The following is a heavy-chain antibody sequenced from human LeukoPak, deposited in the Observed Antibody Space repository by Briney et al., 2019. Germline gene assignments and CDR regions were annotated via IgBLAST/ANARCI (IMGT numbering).Heavy chain of an antibody. J-gene: IGHJ4*02. Sequence: GGSLRLSCAASGFTFSSYSMNWVRQAPGKGLEWVSSISSSSSYIYYADSVKGRFTISRDNAKNSLYLQMNSLRAEDTAVYYCASLTNIEAGAVRYWGQGTLVTVSS. V-gene: IGHV3-21*01. CDR3: ASLTNIEAGAVRY. CDR2: ISSSSSYI. D-gene: IGHD1-26*01. CDR1: GFTFSSYS.